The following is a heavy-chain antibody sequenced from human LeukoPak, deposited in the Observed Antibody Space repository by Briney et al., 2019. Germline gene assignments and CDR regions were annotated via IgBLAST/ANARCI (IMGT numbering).Heavy chain of an antibody. D-gene: IGHD3-10*01. J-gene: IGHJ6*03. CDR3: ARVPPYYYGSGSYSPAYYYYYYMDV. CDR1: GGSISSYY. CDR2: IYYSGST. Sequence: PSETLSLTCTVSGGSISSYYWSWTRQPPGKGLEWIGYIYYSGSTNYNPSLKSRVTISVDTSKNQFSLKLSSVTAADTAVYYCARVPPYYYGSGSYSPAYYYYYYMDVWGKGTTVTVSS. V-gene: IGHV4-59*01.